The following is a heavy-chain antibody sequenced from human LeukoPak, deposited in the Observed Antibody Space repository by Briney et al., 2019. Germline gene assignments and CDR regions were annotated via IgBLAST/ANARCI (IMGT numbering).Heavy chain of an antibody. D-gene: IGHD2-21*02. Sequence: GGSLRLSCAASGFTVSSNYMSWVRQAPGKGLEWVAVIWYDGSNKYYTDSVKGRFTISRDNSKNTLYLEMNSLRAEDTAVYYCARDLGDWDLDYWGQGTLVTVSS. J-gene: IGHJ4*02. CDR2: IWYDGSNK. V-gene: IGHV3-33*08. CDR1: GFTVSSNY. CDR3: ARDLGDWDLDY.